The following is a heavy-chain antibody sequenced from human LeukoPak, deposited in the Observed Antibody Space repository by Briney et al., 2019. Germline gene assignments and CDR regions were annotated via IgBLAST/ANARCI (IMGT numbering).Heavy chain of an antibody. CDR2: VDTEDGEK. CDR1: GYTFTDYY. V-gene: IGHV1-69-2*01. CDR3: ATVGAVGARPNGY. J-gene: IGHJ4*02. Sequence: ASVKVSCKVSGYTFTDYYMHWGEQATGKGVEWMGLVDTEDGEKIYEEKFQGRVTITADTYTDTAYMELSSLRSEDTAVYYCATVGAVGARPNGYCGQGTLVTVSS. D-gene: IGHD1-26*01.